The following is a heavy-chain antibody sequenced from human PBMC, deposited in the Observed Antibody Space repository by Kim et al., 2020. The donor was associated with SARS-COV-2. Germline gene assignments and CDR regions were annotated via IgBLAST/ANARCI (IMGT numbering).Heavy chain of an antibody. CDR3: SRQQGTGGSCYAPY. D-gene: IGHD3-10*01. CDR1: GFEFGVYG. Sequence: GGSLRLSCVASGFEFGVYGMHWVRQAPGKGLEWLALILKYGSNIYYADSVKGRFTISRDDSNNNLFLQMDNPRADDTALFFCSRQQGTGGSCYAPYWGQG. V-gene: IGHV3-33*01. CDR2: ILKYGSNI. J-gene: IGHJ4*02.